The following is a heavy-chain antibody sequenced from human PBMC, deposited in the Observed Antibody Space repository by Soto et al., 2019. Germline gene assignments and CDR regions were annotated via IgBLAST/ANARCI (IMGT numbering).Heavy chain of an antibody. CDR1: GFTLSSYA. D-gene: IGHD6-19*01. Sequence: GGSLRLSCAASGFTLSSYAMHWVRQAPGKGLEWVAVISYDGSNKYYADSVKGRFTISRDNSKNTLYLQMNSLRAEDTAVYYCARPNSSGWFRYFDYWGQGTLVTVSS. CDR2: ISYDGSNK. J-gene: IGHJ4*02. CDR3: ARPNSSGWFRYFDY. V-gene: IGHV3-30-3*01.